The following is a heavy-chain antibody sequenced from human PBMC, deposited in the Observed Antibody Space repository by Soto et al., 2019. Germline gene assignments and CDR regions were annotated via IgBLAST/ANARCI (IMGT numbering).Heavy chain of an antibody. CDR2: INHSGST. J-gene: IGHJ6*02. V-gene: IGHV4-34*01. D-gene: IGHD4-4*01. Sequence: NPSETLSLTCAVYGGSFSGYYWSWLRQPPGKGLEWIGEINHSGSTNYNPSLKSRVTISVDTSKNQFSLKLSSVTAADTAVYFCAKNRRYSNYGPSLVGMDVWGQGTTVTVSS. CDR3: AKNRRYSNYGPSLVGMDV. CDR1: GGSFSGYY.